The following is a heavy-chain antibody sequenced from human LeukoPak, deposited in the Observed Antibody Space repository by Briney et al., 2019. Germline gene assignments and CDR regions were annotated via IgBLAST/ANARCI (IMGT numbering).Heavy chain of an antibody. V-gene: IGHV1-69*05. Sequence: ASVKVSCKASGGTFSSYAISWVRQAPGQGLEWMGGIIPIFGTANYAQKFQGRVTITTDESTSTAYMELSSLRSEDTAVYYCARGAFREITGTLPTFDYWGQGTLVTVSS. J-gene: IGHJ4*02. D-gene: IGHD1-20*01. CDR3: ARGAFREITGTLPTFDY. CDR1: GGTFSSYA. CDR2: IIPIFGTA.